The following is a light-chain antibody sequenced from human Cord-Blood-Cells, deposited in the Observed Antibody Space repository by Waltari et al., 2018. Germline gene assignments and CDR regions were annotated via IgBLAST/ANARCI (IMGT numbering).Light chain of an antibody. J-gene: IGKJ2*01. CDR3: QQYYSTPMYT. CDR2: WAS. Sequence: DIVMTQSPDSLAVSLGERATINCKYSKRVLYSSNNKNYLAWYQQKPGQPPKLLIYWASTRESGVPDRFSGSGSGTDFTLTISSLQAEDVAVYYCQQYYSTPMYTFGQGTKLEIK. V-gene: IGKV4-1*01. CDR1: KRVLYSSNNKNY.